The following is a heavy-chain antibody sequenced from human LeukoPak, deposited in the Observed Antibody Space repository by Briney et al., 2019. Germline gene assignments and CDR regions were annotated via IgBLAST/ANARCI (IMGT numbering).Heavy chain of an antibody. D-gene: IGHD6-13*01. V-gene: IGHV3-7*03. CDR1: AFIFSGHW. Sequence: GSLRLSCEGSAFIFSGHWMNWVRQTPGKGLEWVASIKEDGSERQYVDSVKGRFSISRDNTKGSLFLQLNSLRAEDTAVYYCARVGPYSSSYYFDYWGQGTLVTVSS. CDR3: ARVGPYSSSYYFDY. J-gene: IGHJ4*02. CDR2: IKEDGSER.